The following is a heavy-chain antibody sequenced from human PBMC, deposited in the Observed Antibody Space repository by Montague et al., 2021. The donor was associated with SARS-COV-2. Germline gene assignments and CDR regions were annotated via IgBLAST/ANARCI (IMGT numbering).Heavy chain of an antibody. D-gene: IGHD3/OR15-3a*01. CDR2: IWYDGSNK. CDR1: GFTFSSYG. J-gene: IGHJ4*02. V-gene: IGHV3-33*01. Sequence: SLRLSCAASGFTFSSYGMHWVRQAPGKGLEWVAVIWYDGSNKYYADSVKGRFTISRDNSKNTLHLQMNSLRAEDTAVYYCARDPIGLDAYFDYWGQGTLVTVSP. CDR3: ARDPIGLDAYFDY.